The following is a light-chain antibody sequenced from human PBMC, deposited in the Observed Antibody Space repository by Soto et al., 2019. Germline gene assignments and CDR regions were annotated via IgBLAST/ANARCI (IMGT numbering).Light chain of an antibody. CDR1: SSDVGGYNY. Sequence: QSALTQPASVSGSPGQSITISCTGTSSDVGGYNYVSWYQQHPGKAPKLMIYEVSYRPSGVSNRFSASKSGNTASLTISGLQAEDEADYYCSSYTSSSTWVFGGGTKVTVL. CDR3: SSYTSSSTWV. J-gene: IGLJ3*02. CDR2: EVS. V-gene: IGLV2-14*01.